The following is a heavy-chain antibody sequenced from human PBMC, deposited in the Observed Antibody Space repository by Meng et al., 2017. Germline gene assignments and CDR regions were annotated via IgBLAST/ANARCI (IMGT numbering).Heavy chain of an antibody. CDR2: IYSGGST. CDR3: ATESA. J-gene: IGHJ5*02. V-gene: IGHV3-66*01. Sequence: VQLVESGGGLVPPGGSLRLPCVASGFTVSSNYMSWVRQAPGKGLEWVSLIYSGGSTYYSDSVKGRFTISRDNSKNTLYLQMNSLRAEDTAVYYCATESAWGQGTLVTVSS. CDR1: GFTVSSNY.